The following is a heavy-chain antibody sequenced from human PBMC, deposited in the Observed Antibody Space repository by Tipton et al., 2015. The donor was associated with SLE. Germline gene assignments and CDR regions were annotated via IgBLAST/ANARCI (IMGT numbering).Heavy chain of an antibody. V-gene: IGHV4-34*01. D-gene: IGHD3/OR15-3a*01. J-gene: IGHJ5*01. CDR3: ARGDWVTTSYWFDF. Sequence: TLSLTCAVYGGSFSGYFWTWIRQPPGKGLEWIGEVNYSGSTSYNPSLQSRVTISVDTSKSQFSLKLSSVTAADAAVYYCARGDWVTTSYWFDFWGHGTLVTVSS. CDR2: VNYSGST. CDR1: GGSFSGYF.